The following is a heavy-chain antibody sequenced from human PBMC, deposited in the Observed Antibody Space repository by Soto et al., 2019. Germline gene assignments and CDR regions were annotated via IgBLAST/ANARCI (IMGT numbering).Heavy chain of an antibody. CDR3: ARDQGCSSTSCYREGYYYYGMDV. Sequence: QVQLVESGGGVVQPGRSLRLSCAASGFTFSSYAMHWVRQAPGKGLEWVAVISYDGSNKYYADSVKGRFTISRDNSKNTLYLQMNSLRAEDTAVYYCARDQGCSSTSCYREGYYYYGMDVWGQGTTVTVSS. V-gene: IGHV3-30-3*01. CDR1: GFTFSSYA. CDR2: ISYDGSNK. J-gene: IGHJ6*02. D-gene: IGHD2-2*01.